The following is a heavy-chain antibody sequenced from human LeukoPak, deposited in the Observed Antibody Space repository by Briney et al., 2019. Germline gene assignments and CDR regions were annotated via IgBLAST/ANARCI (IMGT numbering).Heavy chain of an antibody. V-gene: IGHV3-30*02. Sequence: GGSLRLSCAASGFTFSSYGMHWVRQAPGKGLEWVAFIRYDGSNKYYADSVKGRFTISRDNSKNTLYLQMDSLRAEDTAVYYCAKDQHPVIAADNWGQGTLVTVSS. CDR3: AKDQHPVIAADN. D-gene: IGHD6-13*01. J-gene: IGHJ4*02. CDR1: GFTFSSYG. CDR2: IRYDGSNK.